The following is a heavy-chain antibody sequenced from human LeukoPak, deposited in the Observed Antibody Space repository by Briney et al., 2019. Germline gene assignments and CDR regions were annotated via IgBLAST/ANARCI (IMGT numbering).Heavy chain of an antibody. Sequence: GGSLRLSCAASGFSFSSYWMHWVRQAPGKGLVWVSRIKSDGKTNYADSVKSRFTISRDNAKNTVSLQMNSLRAEDTGVYYCARAPSEIGGYYPEYFRHWGQGTLVTVSS. CDR2: IKSDGKT. D-gene: IGHD3-22*01. V-gene: IGHV3-74*01. CDR3: ARAPSEIGGYYPEYFRH. CDR1: GFSFSSYW. J-gene: IGHJ1*01.